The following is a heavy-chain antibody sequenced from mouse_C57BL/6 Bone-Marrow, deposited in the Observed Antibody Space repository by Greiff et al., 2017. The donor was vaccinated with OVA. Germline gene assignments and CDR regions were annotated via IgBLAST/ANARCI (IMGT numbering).Heavy chain of an antibody. CDR3: ASAVFAY. J-gene: IGHJ3*01. Sequence: QVQLQQPGAELVKPGASVKLSCKASGYTFTSYWMQWVKQRPGQGLEWSGEIDPSDSYTNYNQKFKGKATLTVDTSPRTVYMQLNSLSSEDSAVYYCASAVFAYWGQGTLVTVSA. CDR1: GYTFTSYW. V-gene: IGHV1-50*01. CDR2: IDPSDSYT.